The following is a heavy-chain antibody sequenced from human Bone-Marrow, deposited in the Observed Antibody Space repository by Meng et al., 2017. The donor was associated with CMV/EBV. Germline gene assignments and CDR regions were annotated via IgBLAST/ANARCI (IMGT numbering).Heavy chain of an antibody. CDR3: ARGYCSSTSCYHNWFDP. D-gene: IGHD2-2*01. V-gene: IGHV3-21*01. CDR1: GFTFSSYS. CDR2: ISSSSSYI. J-gene: IGHJ5*02. Sequence: GESLKISCAASGFTFSSYSMNWVRQAPGKGLEWVSSISSSSSYIYYADSVKGRFTISRDNAKNSLYLQMNSLRAEDTAVYYCARGYCSSTSCYHNWFDPWGQGTLVTASS.